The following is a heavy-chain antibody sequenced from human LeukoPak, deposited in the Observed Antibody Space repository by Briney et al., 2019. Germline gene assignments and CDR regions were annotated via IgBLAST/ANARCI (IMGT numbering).Heavy chain of an antibody. CDR3: ARGPYSYLFDY. Sequence: GGSLRLSCAASGFTFSSYWMSWVRQAPGKGLEWVANIKQDGSEKYYVDSVKGRFTISRDNAKNSLYLQINSLRAEDTAVYYCARGPYSYLFDYWGQGTLVTVSS. D-gene: IGHD5-18*01. CDR1: GFTFSSYW. V-gene: IGHV3-7*01. J-gene: IGHJ4*02. CDR2: IKQDGSEK.